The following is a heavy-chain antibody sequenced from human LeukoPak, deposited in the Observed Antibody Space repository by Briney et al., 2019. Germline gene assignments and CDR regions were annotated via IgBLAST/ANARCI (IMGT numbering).Heavy chain of an antibody. Sequence: GGSLRLSCAASGFPFSNYAMSWVRQAPGKGLEWVSAISGSGGSTYYADSVKGRFTISRDNSKNTLYLQMNSLRAEDTAVYYCAKVMTRTMVRGVPPSDYWGQGTLVTVSS. CDR2: ISGSGGST. V-gene: IGHV3-23*01. CDR3: AKVMTRTMVRGVPPSDY. CDR1: GFPFSNYA. D-gene: IGHD3-10*01. J-gene: IGHJ4*02.